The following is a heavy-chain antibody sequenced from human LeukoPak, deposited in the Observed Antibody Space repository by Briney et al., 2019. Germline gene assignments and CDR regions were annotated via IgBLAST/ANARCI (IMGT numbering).Heavy chain of an antibody. CDR2: IWHDGSNK. V-gene: IGHV3-33*01. Sequence: PGGSLRLSCAASGFTFSSHGMHWVRQAPGKGLEWVAVIWHDGSNKYYGDSVMGRFIISRDNSKNTLSLQMNSLRAEDTAVYYCVRDSYSPEYFQHWGQGTLVTVSS. CDR3: VRDSYSPEYFQH. D-gene: IGHD2-15*01. CDR1: GFTFSSHG. J-gene: IGHJ1*01.